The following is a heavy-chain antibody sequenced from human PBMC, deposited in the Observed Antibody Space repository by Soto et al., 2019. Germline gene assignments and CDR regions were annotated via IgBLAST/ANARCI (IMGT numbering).Heavy chain of an antibody. V-gene: IGHV4-39*01. Sequence: QLQLQESGPGLVKPSETLSLTCTISGGSISSSSYYWGWIRQPPGQGLIWIGSFYFNGSTYYNPSLKRRGTMSVDTSKTQLSLKLSSVTAADTAVYYCARQGSSWSAKYYVDYWGQGTLVTVSS. CDR1: GGSISSSSYY. CDR3: ARQGSSWSAKYYVDY. D-gene: IGHD6-13*01. CDR2: FYFNGST. J-gene: IGHJ4*02.